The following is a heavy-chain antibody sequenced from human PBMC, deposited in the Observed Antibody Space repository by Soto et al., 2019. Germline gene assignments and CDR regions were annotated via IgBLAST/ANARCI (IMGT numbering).Heavy chain of an antibody. Sequence: RGESLKISCKGSGYSFTSYWIGWVRQMPGKGLEWMGIIYPGDSDTRYSPSFQGQVTISADKSISTAYLQWSSLKASDTAMYYCARRITIFGVALDAFDIWGQGTMVTVSS. D-gene: IGHD3-3*01. V-gene: IGHV5-51*01. CDR3: ARRITIFGVALDAFDI. CDR2: IYPGDSDT. J-gene: IGHJ3*02. CDR1: GYSFTSYW.